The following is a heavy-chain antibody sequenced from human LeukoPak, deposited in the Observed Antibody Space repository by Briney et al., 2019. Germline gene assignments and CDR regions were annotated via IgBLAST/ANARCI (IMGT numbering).Heavy chain of an antibody. CDR3: ARSFIATRGRIDY. V-gene: IGHV4-34*01. Sequence: ETLSLTCAVYGGSFSGYYWSWIRQPPGKGLEWIGEINHSGSTNYNPSLKSRVTISVDTSKNQFSLKLSPVTAADTAVYYCARSFIATRGRIDYWGQGTLVTVSS. J-gene: IGHJ4*02. CDR2: INHSGST. CDR1: GGSFSGYY. D-gene: IGHD5-12*01.